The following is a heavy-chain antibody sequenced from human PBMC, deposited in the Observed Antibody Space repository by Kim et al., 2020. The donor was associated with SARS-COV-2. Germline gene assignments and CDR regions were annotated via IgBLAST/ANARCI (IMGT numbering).Heavy chain of an antibody. J-gene: IGHJ4*02. CDR2: IYYSGST. Sequence: SETLSLTCTVSGGSISSGGYYWSWIRQHPGKSLEWIGYIYYSGSTYYNPSLKSRVTISVDTSKNQFSLKLSSVTAADTAVYYCARVEYYYGSGSSIDYWGQGTLVTVSS. V-gene: IGHV4-31*03. D-gene: IGHD3-10*01. CDR1: GGSISSGGYY. CDR3: ARVEYYYGSGSSIDY.